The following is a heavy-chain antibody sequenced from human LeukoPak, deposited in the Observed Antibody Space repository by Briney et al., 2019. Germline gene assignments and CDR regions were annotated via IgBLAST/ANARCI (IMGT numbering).Heavy chain of an antibody. Sequence: PVGSLRLSCEVSGFTFSSYWMNWVRQAPGKGLEWVASIRQDGGEKSYVDSVKGRFTISRDNTKNSLYLQMSSLRAEDTAVYYCARDGTAAGLYFDLWGQGTLVTVSS. CDR2: IRQDGGEK. CDR3: ARDGTAAGLYFDL. V-gene: IGHV3-7*01. D-gene: IGHD6-13*01. CDR1: GFTFSSYW. J-gene: IGHJ4*01.